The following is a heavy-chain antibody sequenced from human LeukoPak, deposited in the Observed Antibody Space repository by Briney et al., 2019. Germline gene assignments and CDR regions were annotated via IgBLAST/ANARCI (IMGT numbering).Heavy chain of an antibody. V-gene: IGHV4-39*01. J-gene: IGHJ4*02. Sequence: SETLSLTCTVSGGSISSYYWGWISHPPGKGLEWIGRLYHSGSTYYKPSLKSRATISVDKSKNQCSLKLRSVTAADTAVYYCARHALATVTDPSFDYWGQRTLVTVSS. CDR1: GGSISSYY. CDR2: LYHSGST. D-gene: IGHD2-21*02. CDR3: ARHALATVTDPSFDY.